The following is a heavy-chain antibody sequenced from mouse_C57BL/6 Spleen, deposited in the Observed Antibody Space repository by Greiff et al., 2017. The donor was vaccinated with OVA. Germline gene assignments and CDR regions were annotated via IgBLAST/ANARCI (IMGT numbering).Heavy chain of an antibody. CDR2: ISSGGDYI. J-gene: IGHJ4*01. D-gene: IGHD1-1*01. V-gene: IGHV5-9-1*02. CDR1: GFTFSSHA. Sequence: EVMLVESGEGLVKPGGSLKLSCAASGFTFSSHAMSWVRQTPEKRLEWVAYISSGGDYIYYADTVKGRFTISRDNARNTLYLQMSSLKSEDTAMYYCTRERAHYYGSSYYAMDYWGQGTSVTVSS. CDR3: TRERAHYYGSSYYAMDY.